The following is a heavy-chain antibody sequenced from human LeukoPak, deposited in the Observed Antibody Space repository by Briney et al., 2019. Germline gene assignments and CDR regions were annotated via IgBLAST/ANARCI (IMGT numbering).Heavy chain of an antibody. CDR1: GFVFSSYW. V-gene: IGHV3-74*01. J-gene: IGHJ4*02. CDR2: ISGDATGT. D-gene: IGHD3/OR15-3a*01. CDR3: ARGGMIYEPPDY. Sequence: GGSLRLSCAASGFVFSSYWMHWVRQAPGKGLVWVSGISGDATGTGYADSVKGRFTISRDNAKNTLFLQMKSLRVEDTAVYYCARGGMIYEPPDYWGQGTLVTVSS.